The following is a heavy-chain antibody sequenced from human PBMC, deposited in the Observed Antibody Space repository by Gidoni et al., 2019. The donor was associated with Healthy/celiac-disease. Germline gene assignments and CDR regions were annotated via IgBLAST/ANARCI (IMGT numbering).Heavy chain of an antibody. J-gene: IGHJ6*02. CDR1: GFNFSSER. CDR2: LSSSSSTI. D-gene: IGHD6-19*01. Sequence: EVQLVESGGGLVQPGGSLRLCCGASGFNFSSERMKWVRQAPWKGLEWVSYLSSSSSTIYYADSVKGRFTISRDNAKNSLYLQMNSLRDEDTSVYYCAREGESYSSGWNYYYYGMDVWGQGTTVTVSS. V-gene: IGHV3-48*02. CDR3: AREGESYSSGWNYYYYGMDV.